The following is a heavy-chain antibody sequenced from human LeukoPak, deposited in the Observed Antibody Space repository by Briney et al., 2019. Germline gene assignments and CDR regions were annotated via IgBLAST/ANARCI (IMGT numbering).Heavy chain of an antibody. CDR1: GRSVSSASDY. Sequence: SQSLSLACTVAGRSVSSASDYSGWFRRPGGKGLDRIGRMYTNRSTKYKRPIKRRSAKVVDTTKNQISLKLSSVTAADTAMYYCERVVPAAMGGGYFDYWGQGTLVTVSS. CDR2: MYTNRST. J-gene: IGHJ4*02. V-gene: IGHV4-61*02. D-gene: IGHD2-2*01. CDR3: ERVVPAAMGGGYFDY.